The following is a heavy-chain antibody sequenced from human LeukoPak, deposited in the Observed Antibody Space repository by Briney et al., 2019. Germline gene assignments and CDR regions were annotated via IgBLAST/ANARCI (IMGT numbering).Heavy chain of an antibody. J-gene: IGHJ4*02. CDR1: GFTFSSYS. Sequence: GGSLRLSCAASGFTFSSYSMNWVRQAPGKGLEWVSSISSSSSYIYYADSVKGRFTISRDNAKNSLYLQMNSLRAEDTAVYYCARDSVPAAMRVFDYWGQGTLVTVSS. D-gene: IGHD2-2*01. CDR3: ARDSVPAAMRVFDY. CDR2: ISSSSSYI. V-gene: IGHV3-21*01.